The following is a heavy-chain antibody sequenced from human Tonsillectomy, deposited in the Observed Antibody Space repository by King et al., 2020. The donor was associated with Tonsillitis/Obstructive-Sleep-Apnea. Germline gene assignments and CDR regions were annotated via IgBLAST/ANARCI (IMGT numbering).Heavy chain of an antibody. CDR1: GFTFSSYA. D-gene: IGHD2-2*01. CDR3: ARGGYCSSTSCPEGYYYYMDV. CDR2: ISYDGSNK. J-gene: IGHJ6*03. V-gene: IGHV3-30*04. Sequence: QLVQSGRGVVQPGRSLRLSCAASGFTFSSYAMHWVRQAPGKGLEWVAVISYDGSNKYYADSVKGRFTISRDNSKNTLYLQMNSLRAEDTAVYYCARGGYCSSTSCPEGYYYYMDVWGKGTTVTVSS.